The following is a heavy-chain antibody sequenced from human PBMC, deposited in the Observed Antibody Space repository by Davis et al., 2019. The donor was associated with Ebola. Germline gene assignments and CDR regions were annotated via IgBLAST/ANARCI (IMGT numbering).Heavy chain of an antibody. V-gene: IGHV1-2*02. Sequence: ASVKVSCKASGYTFTGYYMHWVRQAPGQGLEWMGWINPNSGGTNYAQKFQGRVTITADESTSTAYMELSSLRSEDTAVYYCARSYDFWSGYYRRYYYYMDVWGKGTTVTVSS. CDR2: INPNSGGT. J-gene: IGHJ6*03. CDR1: GYTFTGYY. D-gene: IGHD3-3*01. CDR3: ARSYDFWSGYYRRYYYYMDV.